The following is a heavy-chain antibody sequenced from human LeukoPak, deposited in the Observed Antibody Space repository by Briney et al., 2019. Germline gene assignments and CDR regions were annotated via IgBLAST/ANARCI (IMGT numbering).Heavy chain of an antibody. V-gene: IGHV3-21*01. CDR2: ISSSSSYI. CDR3: ARDPGRYPPYYYYMDV. Sequence: PGGSLRLSCVASGFSVSSNYMNWVRLAPGKGLEWVSSISSSSSYIYYADSVKGRFTISRDNAKNSLYLQMNSLRAEDTAVYYCARDPGRYPPYYYYMDVWGKGTTVTVSS. D-gene: IGHD3-16*02. CDR1: GFSVSSNY. J-gene: IGHJ6*03.